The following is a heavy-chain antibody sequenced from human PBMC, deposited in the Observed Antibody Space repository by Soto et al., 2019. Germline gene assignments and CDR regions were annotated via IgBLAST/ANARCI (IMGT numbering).Heavy chain of an antibody. Sequence: EVQLLESGGGLVQPGESLRLSCPASGFTFGNYGMDWVRQAPGKGLEWVSGSSASSRGTYYADSVKGRFTISRDNSENTLHLQMNSLSAEHTDVYYCPEEGGAGYCDMDVWGQGTTVTVSS. J-gene: IGHJ6*02. CDR3: PEEGGAGYCDMDV. V-gene: IGHV3-23*01. CDR2: SSASSRGT. CDR1: GFTFGNYG. D-gene: IGHD1-26*01.